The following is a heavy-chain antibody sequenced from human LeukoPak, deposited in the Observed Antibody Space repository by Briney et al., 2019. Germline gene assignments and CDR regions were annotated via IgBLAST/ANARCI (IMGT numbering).Heavy chain of an antibody. V-gene: IGHV6-1*01. D-gene: IGHD2-2*01. CDR3: ARRLTQYDCFDP. J-gene: IGHJ5*02. CDR2: TYYRSTWYN. Sequence: SQTLSLTCAISGDSVSSNSVTWNWTRQSPSRGPEWLGRTYYRSTWYNDYAVSVRGRITVNPDTSKNQFSLHLNSVTPEDTAVYCCARRLTQYDCFDPWGQGILVTVSS. CDR1: GDSVSSNSVT.